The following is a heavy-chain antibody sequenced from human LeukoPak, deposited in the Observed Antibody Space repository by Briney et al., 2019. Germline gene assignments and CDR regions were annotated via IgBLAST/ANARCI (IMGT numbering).Heavy chain of an antibody. J-gene: IGHJ6*03. Sequence: ASVKVSCKASGYTFTAYYMHWVRQAPGQGLEWMGWIKPNSGDPNYAQKFQGRVTMTRDTSISTAYMELSRLRSDDTAVYYCARNYDSSGYYYYYYYMDVWGKGTTVTISS. D-gene: IGHD3-22*01. CDR2: IKPNSGDP. CDR3: ARNYDSSGYYYYYYYMDV. V-gene: IGHV1-2*02. CDR1: GYTFTAYY.